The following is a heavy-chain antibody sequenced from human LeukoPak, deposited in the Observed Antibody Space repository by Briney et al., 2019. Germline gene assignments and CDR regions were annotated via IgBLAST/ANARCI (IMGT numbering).Heavy chain of an antibody. CDR2: INHSGST. J-gene: IGHJ6*02. V-gene: IGHV4-34*01. CDR3: ARKDYYGMDV. Sequence: KTSETLSLTCAVYGGSFSGYYWSWIRQPPGKGLEWIGEINHSGSTNYNPSLKSRVTIPVDTSKNQFSLKLSSVTAADTAVYYCARKDYYGMDVWGQGTTVTVSS. CDR1: GGSFSGYY.